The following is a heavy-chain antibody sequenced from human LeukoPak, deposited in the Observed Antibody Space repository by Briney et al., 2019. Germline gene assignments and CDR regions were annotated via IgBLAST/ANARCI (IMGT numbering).Heavy chain of an antibody. V-gene: IGHV4-34*01. CDR1: GGSFSGYY. CDR2: INHSGST. CDR3: ARGARTTMVRGVNKYNWFDP. D-gene: IGHD3-10*01. Sequence: SETLSLTCAVYGGSFSGYYWSWIRQPPGKGLEWIGEINHSGSTNYNPSLKSRVTTSVDTSKNQFSLKLSSVTAADTAVYYCARGARTTMVRGVNKYNWFDPWGQGTLVTVSS. J-gene: IGHJ5*02.